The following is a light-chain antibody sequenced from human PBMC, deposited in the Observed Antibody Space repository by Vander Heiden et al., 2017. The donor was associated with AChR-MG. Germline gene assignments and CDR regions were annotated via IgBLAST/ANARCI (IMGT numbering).Light chain of an antibody. CDR2: RNN. CDR1: SSNIGSNF. CDR3: AAWDASLSALV. J-gene: IGLJ2*01. V-gene: IGLV1-47*01. Sequence: QSVLTQPPSASGTPGQRVTISCSGSSSNIGSNFVYWYQQLPGTTPKLLIYRNNPRPSGVPDRFSGSKSGTSASLAISGLRSEDEADYSCAAWDASLSALVFGGGTKLAVL.